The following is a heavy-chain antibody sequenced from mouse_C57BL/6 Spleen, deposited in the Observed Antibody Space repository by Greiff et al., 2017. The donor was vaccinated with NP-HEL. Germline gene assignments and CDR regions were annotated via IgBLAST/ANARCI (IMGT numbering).Heavy chain of an antibody. D-gene: IGHD1-1*01. J-gene: IGHJ1*03. CDR2: IHPNSGST. CDR1: GYTFTSYW. V-gene: IGHV1-64*01. CDR3: ARSHYYGSSYFDV. Sequence: QVQLQQSGAELVKPGASVKLSCKASGYTFTSYWMHWVKQRPGQGLEWIGMIHPNSGSTNYNEKFKSKATLTVDKSSSTAYMQLSSLTSEDSAVYYCARSHYYGSSYFDVWGTGTTVTVSS.